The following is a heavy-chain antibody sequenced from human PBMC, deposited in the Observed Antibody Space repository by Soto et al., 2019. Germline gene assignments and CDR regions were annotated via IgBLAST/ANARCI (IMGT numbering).Heavy chain of an antibody. CDR1: GCTFSSYA. CDR2: ISGSGGST. Sequence: EVKLLESGGGLVQPGGSLRLSCAASGCTFSSYAMSWVRQAPGKGLEWISAISGSGGSTYYADSVKGRFTISRDNSKNTLYLQMSSLRGEDTAVYYCAKDGGRGYDAFDIWGQGTMVTVSS. V-gene: IGHV3-23*01. J-gene: IGHJ3*02. CDR3: AKDGGRGYDAFDI. D-gene: IGHD3-16*01.